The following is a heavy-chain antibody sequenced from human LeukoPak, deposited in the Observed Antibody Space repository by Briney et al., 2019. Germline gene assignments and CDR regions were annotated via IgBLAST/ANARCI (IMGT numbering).Heavy chain of an antibody. CDR3: ASSRVTIYGVVNDAFDI. D-gene: IGHD3-3*01. J-gene: IGHJ3*02. CDR1: GFTFSSYV. CDR2: ISSDGSNK. V-gene: IGHV3-30*04. Sequence: GGSLRLSCAASGFTFSSYVMHWVRQAPGKGLEWVAAISSDGSNKYSEHGRFTISRDNSKNTLYLQMISLRAEDTAVYYCASSRVTIYGVVNDAFDIWGQGTMVTVSS.